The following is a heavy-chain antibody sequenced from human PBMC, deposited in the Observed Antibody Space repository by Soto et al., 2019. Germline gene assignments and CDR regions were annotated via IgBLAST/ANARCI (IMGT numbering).Heavy chain of an antibody. J-gene: IGHJ4*02. CDR3: ARGRASGSYYLLDY. D-gene: IGHD3-10*01. V-gene: IGHV1-8*01. CDR2: INPNSGNI. CDR1: GDTFTTYD. Sequence: ASVKVSCKASGDTFTTYDINWVRQATGLGLEWMGWINPNSGNIGYAQRFQGRVTMTRDTAIRTAYMEVSSLRSDDTAVYYCARGRASGSYYLLDYWGQGTLVTVSS.